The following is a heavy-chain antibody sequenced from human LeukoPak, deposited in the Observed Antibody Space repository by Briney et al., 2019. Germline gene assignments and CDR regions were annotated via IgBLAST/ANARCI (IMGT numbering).Heavy chain of an antibody. D-gene: IGHD4-17*01. CDR3: AKGETVTTSPCDH. CDR2: IFYNEDA. Sequence: SETLSLSCAVSGASMSHFYWNWFRQSPGKGLEWIGSIFYNEDANYNPSVKSRVTMSVDMSKSQFSLRLTSVTDADTAVYFCAKGETVTTSPCDHWGQGILVTVSS. V-gene: IGHV4-59*01. CDR1: GASMSHFY. J-gene: IGHJ4*02.